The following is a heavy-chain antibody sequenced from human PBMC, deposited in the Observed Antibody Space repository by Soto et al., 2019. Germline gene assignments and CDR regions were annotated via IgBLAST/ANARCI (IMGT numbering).Heavy chain of an antibody. D-gene: IGHD1-1*01. CDR1: GGKVSSNSAA. V-gene: IGHV6-1*01. CDR3: ARGNKPSDTTLDY. J-gene: IGHJ4*02. Sequence: SGGKVSSNSAAWDWIKKSPSRGLEWLGRTYYRSKWYNNYAVSVKSRITINPDTSKNQFSLQLNSVTPEDTAVYYCARGNKPSDTTLDYWGQGTLVTVSS. CDR2: TYYRSKWYN.